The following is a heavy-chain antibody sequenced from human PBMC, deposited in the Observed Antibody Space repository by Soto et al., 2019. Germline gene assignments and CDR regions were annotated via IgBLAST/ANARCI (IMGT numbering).Heavy chain of an antibody. J-gene: IGHJ4*02. CDR3: ARGGYASSYRFDY. CDR2: IMPFIDTS. V-gene: IGHV1-69*06. D-gene: IGHD2-2*01. CDR1: GGTFGSYT. Sequence: QVQLVQSGAEVKKSGSSVKVSCKASGGTFGSYTLNWVRQAPGQGLEWLGGIMPFIDTSTYAQMLQGRVTITADKSTSTVYMELSSLKSDDTAVYYCARGGYASSYRFDYWGQGTLVTVSS.